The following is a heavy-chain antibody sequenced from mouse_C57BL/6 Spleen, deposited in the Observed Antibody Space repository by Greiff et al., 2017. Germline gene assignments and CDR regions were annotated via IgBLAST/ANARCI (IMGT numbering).Heavy chain of an antibody. Sequence: EVQLKESGPELVKPGASVKMSCKASGYTFTDYNMHWVKQSHGKSLEWIGYINPNNGGTSYNQKFKGKATLTVNKSSSTAYMELRSLTSEDSAVYYCARYYYGNSWFAYWGQGTLVTVSA. CDR2: INPNNGGT. V-gene: IGHV1-22*01. J-gene: IGHJ3*01. CDR3: ARYYYGNSWFAY. D-gene: IGHD2-1*01. CDR1: GYTFTDYN.